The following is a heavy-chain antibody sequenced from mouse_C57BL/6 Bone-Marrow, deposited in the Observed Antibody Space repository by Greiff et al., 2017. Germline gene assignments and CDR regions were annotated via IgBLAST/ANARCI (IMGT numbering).Heavy chain of an antibody. V-gene: IGHV1-81*01. D-gene: IGHD3-3*01. J-gene: IGHJ4*01. Sequence: VQLQESGADLARPGASVKLSCKASGFTFTSYGISWVKQRTGQGLEWIGEIYPRSGTTYYNEQLKGQSTLTADNTYSTAYMVLHSLTSEDSAVDFSARRAWDRYYYAMDYWGQGTSVTVSS. CDR2: IYPRSGTT. CDR3: ARRAWDRYYYAMDY. CDR1: GFTFTSYG.